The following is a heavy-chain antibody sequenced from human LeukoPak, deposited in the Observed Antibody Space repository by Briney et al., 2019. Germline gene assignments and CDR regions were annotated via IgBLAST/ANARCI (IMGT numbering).Heavy chain of an antibody. CDR1: GGSISSYY. V-gene: IGHV4-59*08. Sequence: SETLSLTCTVSGGSISSYYWSWIRQPPGKGLEWIGYISYSGSTDSNPSLKSRVTISVDTSKNQISLKLSTVTAADTAVYYCARTYCRGGSCHFDYWGQGTLVTVSS. D-gene: IGHD2-15*01. CDR2: ISYSGST. CDR3: ARTYCRGGSCHFDY. J-gene: IGHJ4*02.